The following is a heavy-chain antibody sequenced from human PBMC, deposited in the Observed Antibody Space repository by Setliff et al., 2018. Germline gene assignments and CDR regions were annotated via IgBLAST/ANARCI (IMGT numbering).Heavy chain of an antibody. CDR3: ARAHRYFSDTSGYFYDQGRSAFDV. V-gene: IGHV3-20*04. D-gene: IGHD3-22*01. J-gene: IGHJ3*01. Sequence: PGGSLRLSCAASGFTFDDYVMSWVRQAPGKGLEWVSGIDWNGGRIGYADPVKGRFTISRDNAKNSLYLQMNSLGAEDTALYYCARAHRYFSDTSGYFYDQGRSAFDVWGQGTMVTVSS. CDR1: GFTFDDYV. CDR2: IDWNGGRI.